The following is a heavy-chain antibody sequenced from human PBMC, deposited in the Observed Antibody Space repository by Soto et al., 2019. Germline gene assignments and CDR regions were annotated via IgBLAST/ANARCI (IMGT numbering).Heavy chain of an antibody. D-gene: IGHD3-9*01. CDR1: GFIFSNYA. CDR2: ISSGGGDT. V-gene: IGHV3-23*01. J-gene: IGHJ4*02. CDR3: AKDPSTGSADH. Sequence: LRLSCAASGFIFSNYAMTWVRQAPGKGLEWVSTISSGGGDTHYADSVKGRFTISRDNSKDTLYMEMYRLSAEDTAVYYCAKDPSTGSADHWRQGPLVTVSS.